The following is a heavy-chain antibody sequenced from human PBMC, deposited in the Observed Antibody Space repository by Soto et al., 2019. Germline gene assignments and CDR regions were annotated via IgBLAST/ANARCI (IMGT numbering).Heavy chain of an antibody. J-gene: IGHJ1*01. D-gene: IGHD2-15*01. CDR2: ISGSSGTI. Sequence: PGGSLRLSCAASGFTFSSYSMNWVRQAPGKGLEWITYISGSSGTIYYADSVKGRFTISRDNAKNSLFLQMTSLRADDTAVYYCARDDGYCAGVSCYSVYFQHWGQGTLVTVSS. CDR3: ARDDGYCAGVSCYSVYFQH. CDR1: GFTFSSYS. V-gene: IGHV3-48*01.